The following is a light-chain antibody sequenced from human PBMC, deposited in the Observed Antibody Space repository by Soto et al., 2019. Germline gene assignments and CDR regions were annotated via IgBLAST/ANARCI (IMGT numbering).Light chain of an antibody. CDR2: GAT. J-gene: IGKJ4*01. CDR1: SSVTSDY. Sequence: EIILAQSPGHLSLSPGERATLSFGASSSVTSDYLAWYQQKPGQAPRRLIYGATKMATGIPDRFSGSGSGTDFTLTISRLEAEDFAVYYCQQYGNSPLTFGGGTKVDIK. V-gene: IGKV3-20*01. CDR3: QQYGNSPLT.